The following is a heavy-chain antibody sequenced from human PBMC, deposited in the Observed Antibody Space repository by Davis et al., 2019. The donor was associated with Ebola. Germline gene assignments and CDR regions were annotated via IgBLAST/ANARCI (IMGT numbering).Heavy chain of an antibody. Sequence: GESLKISCVASGFTFNTSSLNWVRQAPGKGPEWVSSISSRSTYIFYADSVKGRFTISRDNANNLLYLQMNNLRGEDTAVYYCAREAEADFLGTIIMVDYFDYWGRGTLVTVSS. J-gene: IGHJ4*02. D-gene: IGHD1-1*01. CDR2: ISSRSTYI. CDR3: AREAEADFLGTIIMVDYFDY. CDR1: GFTFNTSS. V-gene: IGHV3-21*06.